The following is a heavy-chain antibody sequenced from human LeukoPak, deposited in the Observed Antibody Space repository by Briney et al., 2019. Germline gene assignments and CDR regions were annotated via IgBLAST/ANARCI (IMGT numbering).Heavy chain of an antibody. CDR3: ARGVLWFGELFGAFDI. Sequence: KPSETLSLTCTVSGGSINSYYWSWIRQPPGKGLEWIGYIYYSGSTNYNPSLKSRVTISVDTSKNQFSLKLSSVTAADTAVYYCARGVLWFGELFGAFDIWGQGTMVTVSS. V-gene: IGHV4-59*01. CDR2: IYYSGST. CDR1: GGSINSYY. J-gene: IGHJ3*02. D-gene: IGHD3-10*01.